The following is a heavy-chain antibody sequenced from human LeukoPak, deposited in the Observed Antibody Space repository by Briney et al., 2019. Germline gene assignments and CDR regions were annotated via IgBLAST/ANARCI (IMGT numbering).Heavy chain of an antibody. CDR3: ATRLGYSYVNAFDI. Sequence: ASVKVSCKTSGYTFTSYDINWVRQATGQGLEWMGWMNPNSGNTGYAQKFQGRVTMTRNTSISTAYMELSSLRSEDTAVYYCATRLGYSYVNAFDIWGQGTMVTVS. J-gene: IGHJ3*02. CDR1: GYTFTSYD. D-gene: IGHD5-18*01. CDR2: MNPNSGNT. V-gene: IGHV1-8*01.